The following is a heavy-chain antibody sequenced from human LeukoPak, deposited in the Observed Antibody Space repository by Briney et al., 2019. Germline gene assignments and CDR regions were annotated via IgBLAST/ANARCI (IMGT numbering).Heavy chain of an antibody. CDR1: GFTFSSYA. D-gene: IGHD2-15*01. CDR3: AKYEGIGTIYDGMDV. Sequence: GGSLRLSCAASGFTFSSYAMSWVRQAPGKGLEWVSAISGGGGSTYYADSVKGRFTISRDNSKNTLYLQMNSLRAEDTAVYYCAKYEGIGTIYDGMDVWGQGTTVTVSS. J-gene: IGHJ6*02. CDR2: ISGGGGST. V-gene: IGHV3-23*01.